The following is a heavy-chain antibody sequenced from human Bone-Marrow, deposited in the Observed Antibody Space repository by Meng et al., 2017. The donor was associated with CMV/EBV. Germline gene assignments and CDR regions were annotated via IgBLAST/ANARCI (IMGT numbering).Heavy chain of an antibody. CDR2: IYPGDSDI. Sequence: GESLKISCKASGYPFTNYWIAWVRQMPGKGLEWMGIIYPGDSDIRYSPSFQGQVTISADKSISTAYLQWSSLKASDSAMYYCARDGGGGAFDIWGQGTTVTVSS. CDR1: GYPFTNYW. J-gene: IGHJ3*02. D-gene: IGHD3-16*01. V-gene: IGHV5-51*01. CDR3: ARDGGGGAFDI.